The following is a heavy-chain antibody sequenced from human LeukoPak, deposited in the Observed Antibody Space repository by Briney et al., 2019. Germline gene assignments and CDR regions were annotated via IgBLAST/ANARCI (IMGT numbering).Heavy chain of an antibody. D-gene: IGHD2-2*01. Sequence: GGSLRLSCAASGFTFFNYWMSWVRQAPGKGLEWVANIKQDGSETYYVDSVKGRFTISRDNARSSLFLRMTSLRAEDTAIYYCARGGCSSTRCFAGFFDYWGQGTLVTVSS. CDR2: IKQDGSET. CDR3: ARGGCSSTRCFAGFFDY. V-gene: IGHV3-7*04. CDR1: GFTFFNYW. J-gene: IGHJ4*02.